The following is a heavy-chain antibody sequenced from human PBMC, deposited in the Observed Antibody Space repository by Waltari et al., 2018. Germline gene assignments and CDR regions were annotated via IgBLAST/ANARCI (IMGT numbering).Heavy chain of an antibody. CDR3: ARSREGYSGYEPVDY. CDR1: GGSISSSSYY. Sequence: QLQLQESGPGLVKPSETLSLTCTVSGGSISSSSYYWGWIRQPPGKGLEWIGSIYYSGSTYYNPSLKSRVTISVDTSKNQFSLKLSSVTAADTAVYYCARSREGYSGYEPVDYWGQGTLVTVSS. CDR2: IYYSGST. V-gene: IGHV4-39*07. J-gene: IGHJ4*02. D-gene: IGHD5-12*01.